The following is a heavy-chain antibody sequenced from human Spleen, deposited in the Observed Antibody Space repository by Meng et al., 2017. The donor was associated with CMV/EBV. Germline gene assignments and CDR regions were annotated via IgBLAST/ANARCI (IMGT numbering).Heavy chain of an antibody. J-gene: IGHJ3*02. V-gene: IGHV4-34*01. CDR2: ITHSGTT. CDR1: GGSLSGFY. Sequence: SETLSLTCAVYGGSLSGFYWSWIRQSPGKGLEWIGEITHSGTTNSNPSLNRRVTISVDTSKNQFSLKLTSVTAADTAVYYCAREIQPRAFDIWGQGTMVTVSS. D-gene: IGHD1-1*01. CDR3: AREIQPRAFDI.